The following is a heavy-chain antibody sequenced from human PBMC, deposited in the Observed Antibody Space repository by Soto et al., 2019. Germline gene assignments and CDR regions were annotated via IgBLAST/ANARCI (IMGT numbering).Heavy chain of an antibody. J-gene: IGHJ6*02. CDR1: GYSFTDYW. D-gene: IGHD3-16*01. Sequence: GESLKISCKGSGYSFTDYWIHWVRQMPGKGLEWMGRIDPRDSFTKYNPSFQGHVTISVDKSISTAHLQWSSLKASDSAMYYCARGQRGYHWGGMDVWGQGTTVTVSS. CDR2: IDPRDSFT. V-gene: IGHV5-10-1*01. CDR3: ARGQRGYHWGGMDV.